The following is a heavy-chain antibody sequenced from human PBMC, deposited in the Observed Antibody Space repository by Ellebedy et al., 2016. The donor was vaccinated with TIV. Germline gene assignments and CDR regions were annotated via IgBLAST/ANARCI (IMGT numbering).Heavy chain of an antibody. V-gene: IGHV4-31*03. D-gene: IGHD1-26*01. CDR3: ARLRVGASMPTDY. CDR2: IYYSGEP. Sequence: MPSETLSLTCTVSGDSISRGGYYWGWIRQHPGKGLEWIGSIYYSGEPFYNPSLKSRATVSSEKSMNRFSLRLTSVTAADTAVYYCARLRVGASMPTDYWGPGTLVTVSS. J-gene: IGHJ4*01. CDR1: GDSISRGGYY.